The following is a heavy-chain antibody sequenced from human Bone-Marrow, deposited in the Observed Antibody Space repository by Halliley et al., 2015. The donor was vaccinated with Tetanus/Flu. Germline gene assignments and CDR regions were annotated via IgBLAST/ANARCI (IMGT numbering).Heavy chain of an antibody. J-gene: IGHJ4*02. CDR1: GFTFSNYG. CDR2: IWSDGSNK. CDR3: ARDRLGAKYFAS. Sequence: SLRLSCAASGFTFSNYGMHWVRQAPGKGLEWVAPIWSDGSNKYYADSVKGRFTISRDDSKNTLYLQMNSLRAEDTAVYYCARDRLGAKYFASWGQGTLVTVSS. V-gene: IGHV3-33*01. D-gene: IGHD1-26*01.